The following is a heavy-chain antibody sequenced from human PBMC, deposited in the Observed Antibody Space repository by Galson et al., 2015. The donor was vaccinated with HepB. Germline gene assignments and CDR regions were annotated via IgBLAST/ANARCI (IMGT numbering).Heavy chain of an antibody. Sequence: CAISGDSVSSKSAAWNWIRRSPSRGLEWLGRTYYRSKWYSEYAASVKSRITINPDTSKNQSSLQLNSVTPEDAAVYYCARLGDVDVWGQGTTVTVSS. J-gene: IGHJ6*02. D-gene: IGHD3-16*01. CDR1: GDSVSSKSAA. V-gene: IGHV6-1*01. CDR2: TYYRSKWYS. CDR3: ARLGDVDV.